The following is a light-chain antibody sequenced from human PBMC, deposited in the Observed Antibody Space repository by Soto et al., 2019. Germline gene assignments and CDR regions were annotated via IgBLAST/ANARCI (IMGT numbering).Light chain of an antibody. CDR1: TGAGTHGHY. V-gene: IGLV7-46*01. CDR2: DTS. CDR3: LLSYSGAAI. Sequence: QTVVTQEPSLTVSPGETVTLTCGSSTGAGTHGHYPYWIQQKPGQAPRTLIYDTSNKHSWTPARFSGSRLGDKAALTLSGALPEDEAEYFCLLSYSGAAIFGGGTKVTVL. J-gene: IGLJ2*01.